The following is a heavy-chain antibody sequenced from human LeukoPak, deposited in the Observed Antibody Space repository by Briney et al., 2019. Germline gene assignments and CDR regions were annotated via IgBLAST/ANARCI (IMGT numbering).Heavy chain of an antibody. CDR1: GFTLSTYA. D-gene: IGHD6-19*01. CDR2: ISSSSSYI. V-gene: IGHV3-21*01. CDR3: ARAQWLPTIIDAFDI. J-gene: IGHJ3*02. Sequence: KPGGSLRLSCAASGFTLSTYAMSWVRQAPGKGLEWVSSISSSSSYIYYADSVKGRFTISRDNAKNSLYLQMNSLRAEDTAVYYCARAQWLPTIIDAFDIWGQGTMVTVSS.